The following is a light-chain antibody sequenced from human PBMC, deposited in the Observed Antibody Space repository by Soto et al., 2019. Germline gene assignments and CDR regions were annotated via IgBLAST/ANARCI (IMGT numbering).Light chain of an antibody. CDR2: TAA. CDR1: QSISSN. Sequence: DIQMTQSPSSLSASVGDRVTITCRASQSISSNLNWYQQKPGKAPKLLIYTAASLQSGVPSRFSGSGSGTDFTLTIASLQLEDFATYYCQQSNSLPPTFGQGTKVEFK. CDR3: QQSNSLPPT. V-gene: IGKV1-39*01. J-gene: IGKJ1*01.